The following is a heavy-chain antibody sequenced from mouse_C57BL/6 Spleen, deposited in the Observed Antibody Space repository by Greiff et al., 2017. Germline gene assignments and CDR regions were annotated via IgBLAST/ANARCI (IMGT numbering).Heavy chain of an antibody. CDR3: AKGLTYYDYAMDY. CDR2: INPSSGYT. J-gene: IGHJ4*01. D-gene: IGHD1-1*01. CDR1: GYTFTSYT. V-gene: IGHV1-4*01. Sequence: VQLQQSGAELARPGASVKMSCKASGYTFTSYTMHWVKQRPGQGLEWIGYINPSSGYTKYNQKFKDKATLTADKSSSTAYMQLSSLTSEDSAVYYCAKGLTYYDYAMDYWGQGTSVTVSS.